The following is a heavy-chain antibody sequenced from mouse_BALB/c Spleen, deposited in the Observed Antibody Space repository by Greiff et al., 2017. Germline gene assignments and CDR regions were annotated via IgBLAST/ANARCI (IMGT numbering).Heavy chain of an antibody. D-gene: IGHD2-1*01. V-gene: IGHV1-12*01. Sequence: LQQPGAELVKPGASVKMSCKASGYTFTSYNMHWVKQTPGQGLEWIGAIYPGNGDTSYNQKFKGKATLTADKSSSTAYMQLSSLTSEDSAVYYCARTGRYYGNYNYAMDYWGQGTSVTVSS. J-gene: IGHJ4*01. CDR3: ARTGRYYGNYNYAMDY. CDR1: GYTFTSYN. CDR2: IYPGNGDT.